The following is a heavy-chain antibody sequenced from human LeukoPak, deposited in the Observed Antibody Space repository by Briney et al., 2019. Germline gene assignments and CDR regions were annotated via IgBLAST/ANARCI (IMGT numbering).Heavy chain of an antibody. CDR2: IYTTGST. J-gene: IGHJ4*02. CDR3: ARQAYSSSDLDY. Sequence: PSQTLSLTCTVSGGSISSANYYWSWIRQPAGEGLEWIGRIYTTGSTNYNPSLKSRVTISIDTSMNQFSLRLSSVTAADTAVYYCARQAYSSSDLDYWGQGILVTVSS. V-gene: IGHV4-61*02. D-gene: IGHD5-12*01. CDR1: GGSISSANYY.